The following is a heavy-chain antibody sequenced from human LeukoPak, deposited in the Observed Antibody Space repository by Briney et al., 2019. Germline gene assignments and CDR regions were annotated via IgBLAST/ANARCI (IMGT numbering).Heavy chain of an antibody. J-gene: IGHJ4*02. CDR3: ARARRGLRYFDWLLPYFDY. CDR1: GGSISSYY. Sequence: PSETLSLTCTVSGGSISSYYWSWIRQPPGKGREYIGYINYRGSTNSNPSLKSRITISVDTSKNQFSLKLSSVTAADTAVYYCARARRGLRYFDWLLPYFDYWGQGTLVTVSS. D-gene: IGHD3-9*01. V-gene: IGHV4-59*12. CDR2: INYRGST.